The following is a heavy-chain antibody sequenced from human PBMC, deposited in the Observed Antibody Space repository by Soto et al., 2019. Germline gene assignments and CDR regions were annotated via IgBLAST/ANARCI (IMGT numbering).Heavy chain of an antibody. V-gene: IGHV4-39*01. J-gene: IGHJ4*02. CDR3: ARHVFDWSLSYFDY. Sequence: SETLSLTCTVSGGSISSSSYYWGWIRQPPGKGLEWIGSIYYSGSTYYNPSLKSRVTISVDTSKNQFSLKLSSVTAADTAVYYCARHVFDWSLSYFDYWGQGTLVTVSS. CDR1: GGSISSSSYY. D-gene: IGHD3-9*01. CDR2: IYYSGST.